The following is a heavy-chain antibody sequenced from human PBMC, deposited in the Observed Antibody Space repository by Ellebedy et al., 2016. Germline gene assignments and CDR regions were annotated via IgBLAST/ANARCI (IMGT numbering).Heavy chain of an antibody. CDR3: ARGVFCGGACYSGIDY. CDR1: GGSISSYF. CDR2: VYSDGST. Sequence: SETLSLTXTVSGGSISSYFWSWIRQPPGKGLEWIGYVYSDGSTKYSPSLKSRVTISLDASKNQFSLKLSSVTAADTAVYYCARGVFCGGACYSGIDYWGQGTLVTVSS. J-gene: IGHJ4*02. V-gene: IGHV4-59*01. D-gene: IGHD2-21*02.